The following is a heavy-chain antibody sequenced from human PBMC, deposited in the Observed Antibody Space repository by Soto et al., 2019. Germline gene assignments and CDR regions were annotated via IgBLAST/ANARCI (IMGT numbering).Heavy chain of an antibody. D-gene: IGHD3-3*01. CDR1: GFSLTTSGVG. Sequence: QITLNESGPTVVRPTETLTLTCRFSGFSLTTSGVGVGWIRQSPGKAPEWLELIYWDDDKRYSASLKSRLTITKDTYKTQVVLTLSDLDPTDTATYYCAHRVLRTVFGLVTTTAIYFDFWGQGTPVAVSS. V-gene: IGHV2-5*02. J-gene: IGHJ4*02. CDR3: AHRVLRTVFGLVTTTAIYFDF. CDR2: IYWDDDK.